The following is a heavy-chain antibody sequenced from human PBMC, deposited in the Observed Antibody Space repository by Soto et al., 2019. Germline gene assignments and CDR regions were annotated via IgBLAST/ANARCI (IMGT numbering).Heavy chain of an antibody. CDR1: GGSISSGDYY. CDR3: TSIWSGYSEFHH. V-gene: IGHV4-30-4*01. CDR2: IYYSGST. J-gene: IGHJ1*01. Sequence: QVQLQESGPGLVKPSQTLSLTCTVSGGSISSGDYYWSWIRQPPGKGLEWIGDIYYSGSTYYNPSLKSRVTISVDRSKNHFSLKLSSVTAADTAVYYCTSIWSGYSEFHHWGQGTLVTVSS. D-gene: IGHD3-3*01.